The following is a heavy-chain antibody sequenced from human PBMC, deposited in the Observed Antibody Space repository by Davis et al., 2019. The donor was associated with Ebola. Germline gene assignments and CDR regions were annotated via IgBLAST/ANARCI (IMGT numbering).Heavy chain of an antibody. J-gene: IGHJ5*02. CDR1: GCSISSSSYY. CDR3: ARFVRFLEWLFAPKWFDP. V-gene: IGHV4-39*01. Sequence: SETLSLTCTVPGCSISSSSYYWGWIRQPPGKGLEWIGSIYYSGRTYYNPSLKSRVSISVDTTKNQFYLKLSSVTAADTAVHYCARFVRFLEWLFAPKWFDPWGQGTLVTVSS. CDR2: IYYSGRT. D-gene: IGHD3-3*01.